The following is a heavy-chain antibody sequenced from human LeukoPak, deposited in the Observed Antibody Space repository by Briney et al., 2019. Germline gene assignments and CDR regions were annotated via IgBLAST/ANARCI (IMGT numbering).Heavy chain of an antibody. Sequence: SETLXXTCTVSGGSISSYYWSWIRQPAGKGLEWIGRIYTSGSTNYNPSITSRVTMSVETSKNQYSLTLSSVTAADTAVYYCARGALRVNDAFDIWGQGTMVTVSS. V-gene: IGHV4-4*07. D-gene: IGHD4-17*01. CDR3: ARGALRVNDAFDI. CDR1: GGSISSYY. J-gene: IGHJ3*02. CDR2: IYTSGST.